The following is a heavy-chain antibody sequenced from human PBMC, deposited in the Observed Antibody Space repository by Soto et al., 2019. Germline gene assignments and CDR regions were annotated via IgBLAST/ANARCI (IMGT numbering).Heavy chain of an antibody. D-gene: IGHD2-2*01. J-gene: IGHJ4*02. CDR2: IYHSGST. Sequence: SETLSLTCAVSGGSISSSNWWSWVRQPPGKGLEWIGEIYHSGSTNYNPSLKSRVTISVDKSKNQFSLKLSSVTAADTAVYYCARRSVVVPAAKRYFDYWGQGTLVTVSS. CDR3: ARRSVVVPAAKRYFDY. V-gene: IGHV4-4*02. CDR1: GGSISSSNW.